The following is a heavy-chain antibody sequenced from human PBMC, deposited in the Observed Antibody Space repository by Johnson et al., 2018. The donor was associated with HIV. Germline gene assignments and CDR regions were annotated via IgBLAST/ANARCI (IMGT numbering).Heavy chain of an antibody. CDR1: GFTVMSNY. Sequence: VQLVESGGGLVQPGGSLRLSCAVSGFTVMSNYMSWVRLSPGRGLEWVSVIYSGGNTYYADSVKGRFTISRDNSRNTLYLQMNSLRVEDTAVYYCARSIIAREAFDGWGQGTMVTVYS. CDR2: IYSGGNT. J-gene: IGHJ3*01. D-gene: IGHD2-21*01. V-gene: IGHV3-66*02. CDR3: ARSIIAREAFDG.